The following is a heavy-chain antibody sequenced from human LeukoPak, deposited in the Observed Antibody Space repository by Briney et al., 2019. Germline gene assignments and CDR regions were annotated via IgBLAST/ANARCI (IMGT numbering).Heavy chain of an antibody. V-gene: IGHV4-30-4*01. CDR3: ARVAGGGNSDFDH. CDR2: IYYSGIT. D-gene: IGHD4-23*01. CDR1: GGSISNPNYY. J-gene: IGHJ4*02. Sequence: SQTLSLTCTVSGGSISNPNYYWSWIRQPPGKGLEWIGYIYYSGITYYIPSLKSRVTISIDTSKNQFSLKLSSVTAADTAVYYCARVAGGGNSDFDHWGQGTLVTVSS.